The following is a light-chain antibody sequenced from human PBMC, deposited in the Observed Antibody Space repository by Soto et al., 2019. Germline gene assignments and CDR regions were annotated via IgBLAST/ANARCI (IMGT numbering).Light chain of an antibody. CDR1: QSISSN. CDR3: QQYNNWHRAT. Sequence: EILLTQSPATLSVSPGERPTLSCRASQSISSNLAWYQQKPGQAPRPLIFRTSSRANGFPARFSGSGSGTEFNLTISSLQSEDFGFYYCQQYNNWHRATFGGGTKVDIK. V-gene: IGKV3-15*01. CDR2: RTS. J-gene: IGKJ4*01.